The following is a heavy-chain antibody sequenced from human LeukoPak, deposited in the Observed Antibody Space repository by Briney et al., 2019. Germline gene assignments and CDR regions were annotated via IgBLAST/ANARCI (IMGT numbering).Heavy chain of an antibody. D-gene: IGHD3-22*01. CDR2: IYYSGST. CDR1: GGSISSYY. V-gene: IGHV4-59*01. Sequence: SETLSLTCTVSGGSISSYYWSWIRQPPGKGLEWIGYIYYSGSTNYNPSLKSRVTISVDTSKNQFSLKLSSVTAADTAVYYCASYAYYDSSGYYGAFDIWGQGTMVIVSS. CDR3: ASYAYYDSSGYYGAFDI. J-gene: IGHJ3*02.